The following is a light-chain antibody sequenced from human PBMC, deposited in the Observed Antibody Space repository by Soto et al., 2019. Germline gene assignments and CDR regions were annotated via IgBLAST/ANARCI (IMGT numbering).Light chain of an antibody. J-gene: IGLJ1*01. V-gene: IGLV2-14*01. Sequence: QPVLTQPASVSGSPGQSITISCTGSSSDVGGYNYVSWYQQHPGKAPKLIIYEVSNRPSGVSNRFSGSKSGNTASLTISGLQAEDEADYYCSSYTTNSTPYVFGTGTKLTVL. CDR2: EVS. CDR1: SSDVGGYNY. CDR3: SSYTTNSTPYV.